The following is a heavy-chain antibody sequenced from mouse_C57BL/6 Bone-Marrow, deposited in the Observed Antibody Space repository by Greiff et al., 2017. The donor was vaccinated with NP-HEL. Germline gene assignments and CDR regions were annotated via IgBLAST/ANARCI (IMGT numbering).Heavy chain of an antibody. Sequence: QVQLQQSGAELVRPGASVKLSCKASGYTFTDYYINWVKQRPGQGLEWIARIYPGSGNTYYNEKFKGKATLTAEKSSSTAYMQLSSLTSEDSAVYFCARSGLLRGFAYWGQGTLVTVSA. CDR1: GYTFTDYY. D-gene: IGHD1-1*01. V-gene: IGHV1-76*01. J-gene: IGHJ3*01. CDR2: IYPGSGNT. CDR3: ARSGLLRGFAY.